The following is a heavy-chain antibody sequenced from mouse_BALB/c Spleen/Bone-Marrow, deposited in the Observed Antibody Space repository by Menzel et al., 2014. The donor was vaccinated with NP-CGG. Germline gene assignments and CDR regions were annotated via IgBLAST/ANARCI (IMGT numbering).Heavy chain of an antibody. Sequence: EVKLQESGAELVKPGASVKLSCTASGFNIKDTYMHWVKQRPEQGLEWIGRIDPANGNTKYDPKFQGKVTITADASSNTAYLQLSSLTSEDTAVYYCARGGAFAYWGQGTLVTVSA. J-gene: IGHJ3*01. CDR3: ARGGAFAY. V-gene: IGHV14-3*02. CDR2: IDPANGNT. CDR1: GFNIKDTY.